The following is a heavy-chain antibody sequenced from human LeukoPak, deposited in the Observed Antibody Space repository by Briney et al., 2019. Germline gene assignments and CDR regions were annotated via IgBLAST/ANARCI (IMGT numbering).Heavy chain of an antibody. Sequence: GGSLRPSCAASGFTFSSYWMHWVRQAPGKGLVWVSRINTDGRTTSYADSVKGRFTISRDNAKNSLYLQMNSLRAEDTAVYYCARDKGAGENFDYWGQGALVTVSS. J-gene: IGHJ4*02. CDR1: GFTFSSYW. D-gene: IGHD3-10*01. V-gene: IGHV3-74*01. CDR3: ARDKGAGENFDY. CDR2: INTDGRTT.